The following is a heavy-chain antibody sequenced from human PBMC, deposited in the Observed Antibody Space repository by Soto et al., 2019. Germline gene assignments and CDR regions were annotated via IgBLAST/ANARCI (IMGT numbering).Heavy chain of an antibody. CDR1: GFTFANAW. D-gene: IGHD3-3*01. V-gene: IGHV3-15*07. J-gene: IGHJ4*02. CDR3: TTSIFGVVTAH. CDR2: IRSSSDGGTT. Sequence: EVHLVESGGGVVTPGGSLTLSCAASGFTFANAWMNWVRQAPGKGLEWVGRIRSSSDGGTTDYAAHVKGRFTFSRDDSKNTLFLHMNSLKTEDTAVYYCTTSIFGVVTAHWGQGTLVTVS.